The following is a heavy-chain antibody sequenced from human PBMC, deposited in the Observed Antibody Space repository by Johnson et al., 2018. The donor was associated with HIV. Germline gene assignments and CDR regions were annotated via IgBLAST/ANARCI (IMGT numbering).Heavy chain of an antibody. Sequence: VLLVESGGGVVQPGRSLRLSCAASGFTFDDYAMHWVRQAPGKGLEWVSAISGSGGSTYYADSVKGRFTISRDKSKNTLYLQMNSLRAEDTAVYYCARSRHGGIQPSDAFDVWGQGTMVTVS. CDR3: ARSRHGGIQPSDAFDV. CDR1: GFTFDDYA. CDR2: ISGSGGST. J-gene: IGHJ3*01. V-gene: IGHV3-23*04. D-gene: IGHD3-16*01.